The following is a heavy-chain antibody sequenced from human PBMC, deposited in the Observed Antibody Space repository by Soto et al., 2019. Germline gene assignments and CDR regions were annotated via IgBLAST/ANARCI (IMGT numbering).Heavy chain of an antibody. D-gene: IGHD1-7*01. V-gene: IGHV3-23*01. J-gene: IGHJ4*02. CDR1: GLTFSNYA. CDR3: AKNQERELPRVIDF. CDR2: MSGSSSTT. Sequence: GGSLRLSCATSGLTFSNYAMSWVRQAPGGGLEWVSSMSGSSSTTYYADSVRGRFTISRDRSKNTLYLQMSSLRAEDTALYYCAKNQERELPRVIDFWGQGTLVTVSS.